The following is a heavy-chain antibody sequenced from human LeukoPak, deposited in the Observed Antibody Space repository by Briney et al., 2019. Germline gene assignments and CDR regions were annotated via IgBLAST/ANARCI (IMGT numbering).Heavy chain of an antibody. V-gene: IGHV4-4*07. J-gene: IGHJ4*01. Sequence: SETLSLTCTVSGGSISSYYWSWIRQPPGKGLEWIGRIYISGTSNYNSSLKSRITMSLDTSKNQLSLKLSSVTAADTAVYYCARDEAGSGYIDYWGQGTLVTVSS. CDR2: IYISGTS. CDR1: GGSISSYY. D-gene: IGHD3-22*01. CDR3: ARDEAGSGYIDY.